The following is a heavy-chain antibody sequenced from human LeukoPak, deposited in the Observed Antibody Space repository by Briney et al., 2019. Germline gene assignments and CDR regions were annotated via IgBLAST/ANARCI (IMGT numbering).Heavy chain of an antibody. CDR3: ARESSSGWYGGGDY. J-gene: IGHJ4*02. D-gene: IGHD6-19*01. CDR1: GFTFSTAS. CDR2: IWYDASNK. V-gene: IGHV3-33*08. Sequence: GGSLRLSCAASGFTFSTASLHWVRQAPGKGLEWVAVIWYDASNKYYADSVKGRFTISRDNSKNTLYLQMNSLRAEDTAVYYCARESSSGWYGGGDYWGQGTLVTVSS.